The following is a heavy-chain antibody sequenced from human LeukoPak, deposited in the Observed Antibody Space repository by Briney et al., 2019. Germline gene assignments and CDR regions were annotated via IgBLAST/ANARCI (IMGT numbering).Heavy chain of an antibody. CDR3: ATSVVVVPAAIVDGWFDP. V-gene: IGHV1-2*02. D-gene: IGHD2-2*02. CDR2: INPNSGGT. J-gene: IGHJ5*02. Sequence: ASVKVSCKASGYTFTGYYMHWVRQAPGQGLEWIGWINPNSGGTNYAQKFQGRVTMTRDTSISTAYMELSRLRSDDTAVYYCATSVVVVPAAIVDGWFDPWGQGTLVTVSS. CDR1: GYTFTGYY.